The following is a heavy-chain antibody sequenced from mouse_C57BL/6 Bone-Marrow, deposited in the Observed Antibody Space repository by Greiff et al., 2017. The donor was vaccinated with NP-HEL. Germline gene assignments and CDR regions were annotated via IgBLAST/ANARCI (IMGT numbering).Heavy chain of an antibody. CDR3: ARKDFWDDNY. J-gene: IGHJ2*01. Sequence: QVQLKESGAELVKPGASVKLSCKASGYTFTSYWMHWVKQRPGQGLEWIGMIHPNSGSTNYNEKFKSKATLTVDKSSSTAYMQLSSLTSEDSAVYYCARKDFWDDNYWGQGTTLTVSS. D-gene: IGHD4-1*01. V-gene: IGHV1-64*01. CDR1: GYTFTSYW. CDR2: IHPNSGST.